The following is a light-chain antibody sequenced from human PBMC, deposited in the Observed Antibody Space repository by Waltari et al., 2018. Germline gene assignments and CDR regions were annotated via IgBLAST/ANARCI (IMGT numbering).Light chain of an antibody. J-gene: IGLJ3*02. V-gene: IGLV2-14*01. CDR2: DVS. CDR3: SSYTSSSTE. Sequence: QSALTQPASVSGSPGQSITISCTGTSRDVGGSHYVSWYQQHPGKAPKLMIYDVSNRPSGVSNRFSGSKSGNTASLTISGLQAEDEADYYCSSYTSSSTEFGGGTKLTVL. CDR1: SRDVGGSHY.